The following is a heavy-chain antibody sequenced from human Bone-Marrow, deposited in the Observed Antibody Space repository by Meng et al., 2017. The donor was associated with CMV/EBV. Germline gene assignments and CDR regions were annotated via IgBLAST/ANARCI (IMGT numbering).Heavy chain of an antibody. CDR1: GFTFSSYA. J-gene: IGHJ4*02. D-gene: IGHD5-24*01. V-gene: IGHV3-23*01. CDR3: AKEASRLGDGFNTN. CDR2: ISGSGGST. Sequence: GGSLRLSCAASGFTFSSYAMSWVRQAPGKGLEWVPAISGSGGSTYYADSVKGRFTITRDNSKNTLYLQMNSLRAEDTAVYYCAKEASRLGDGFNTNWGQGTLVTVSS.